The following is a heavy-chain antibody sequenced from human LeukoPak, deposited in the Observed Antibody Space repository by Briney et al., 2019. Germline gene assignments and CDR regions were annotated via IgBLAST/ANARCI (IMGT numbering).Heavy chain of an antibody. CDR2: IYYSGST. Sequence: SETLSLTCAVYGGSFSGYYWSWIRQHPGKGLEWIGYIYYSGSTCYNPSLKSRVTISVDTSKNQFSLKLSSVTAADTAVYYCARAPGSGWFDPWGQGTLVTVSS. V-gene: IGHV4-31*11. CDR1: GGSFSGYY. CDR3: ARAPGSGWFDP. D-gene: IGHD1-14*01. J-gene: IGHJ5*02.